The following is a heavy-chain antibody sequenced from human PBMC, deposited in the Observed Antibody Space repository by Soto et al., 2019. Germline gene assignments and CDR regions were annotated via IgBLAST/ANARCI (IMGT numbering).Heavy chain of an antibody. CDR3: ARGVVTATLGGDY. J-gene: IGHJ4*02. CDR1: GFTFSSYA. Sequence: QVQLVESGGGVVQPGRSLRLSCAASGFTFSSYAMHWVRQAPGKGLEWVAVISYDGSNKYYADSVKGRFTISRDNSKNTLYLQMNSLRAEDTAVYYCARGVVTATLGGDYWGQGTLVTVFS. V-gene: IGHV3-30-3*01. CDR2: ISYDGSNK. D-gene: IGHD2-21*02.